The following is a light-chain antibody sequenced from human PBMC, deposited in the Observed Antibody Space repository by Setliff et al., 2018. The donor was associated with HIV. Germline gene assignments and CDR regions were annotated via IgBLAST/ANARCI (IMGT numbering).Light chain of an antibody. V-gene: IGLV2-14*03. Sequence: QSVLTQLASVSGSPGRSITISCTGNSSDVGGYNSVSWFQQHPGKAPKLLIYDVSDRPSGVSNRFSGSKSGNTASLTISGLQAEDEADYYCHSKRSSSTPYVFGTGTKVTVL. CDR1: SSDVGGYNS. CDR2: DVS. CDR3: HSKRSSSTPYV. J-gene: IGLJ1*01.